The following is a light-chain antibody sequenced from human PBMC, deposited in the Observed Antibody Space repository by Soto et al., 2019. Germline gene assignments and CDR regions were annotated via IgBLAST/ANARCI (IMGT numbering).Light chain of an antibody. CDR2: GAS. Sequence: EVVLTQSPGTLSLSAGERATLSCRASQSFGSSFLAWYQQNPGQAPRLLIYGASTRATGIPDRFSGSGSGADFTHTISRLEPEDSAVYYCQRYGNSPPLTFGPGTKVEIK. CDR1: QSFGSSF. J-gene: IGKJ1*01. V-gene: IGKV3-20*01. CDR3: QRYGNSPPLT.